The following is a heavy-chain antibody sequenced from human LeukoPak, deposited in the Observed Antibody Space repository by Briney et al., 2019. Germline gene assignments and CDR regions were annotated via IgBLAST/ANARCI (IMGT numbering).Heavy chain of an antibody. V-gene: IGHV4-59*01. CDR1: GGSISSYY. D-gene: IGHD1-26*01. CDR3: ARYIVSYPHDAFDI. CDR2: IYYSGST. Sequence: SETLSLACTVSGGSISSYYWSWIRQPPGKGLEWIGYIYYSGSTSYNPSLKSRVTISVDTSKKQFSLKLSSVTAADTAFYYCARYIVSYPHDAFDIWGQGTMVTVSS. J-gene: IGHJ3*02.